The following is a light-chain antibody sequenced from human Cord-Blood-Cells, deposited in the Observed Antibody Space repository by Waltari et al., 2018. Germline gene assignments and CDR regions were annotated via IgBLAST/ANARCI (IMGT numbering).Light chain of an antibody. J-gene: IGKJ4*01. CDR2: KVS. V-gene: IGKV2-30*01. Sequence: DVVMTQSPLSLPVTLGQPASISCRSSQSLVYRDGNTYLNWFQQRPGQSPRSLIYKVSNRDSGVPDRFSGSGSGTDFTLKISRVEAEDVGVYYCMQGTHWPLTFGGGTKVEIK. CDR1: QSLVYRDGNTY. CDR3: MQGTHWPLT.